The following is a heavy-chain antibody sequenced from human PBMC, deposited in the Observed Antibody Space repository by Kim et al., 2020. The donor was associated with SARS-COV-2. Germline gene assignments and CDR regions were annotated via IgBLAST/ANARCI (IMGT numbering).Heavy chain of an antibody. CDR2: ICVSGGST. CDR1: GFTFSSYA. D-gene: IGHD1-26*01. Sequence: GGSLRLSCAASGFTFSSYAMSWVRQAPGKGLEWVSAICVSGGSTYYADSVKGRFTISRDNSKNTLYLQMNSLRAEDTAVYYCAEVHGGSLDFWGQGTLVTVSP. J-gene: IGHJ4*02. V-gene: IGHV3-23*01. CDR3: AEVHGGSLDF.